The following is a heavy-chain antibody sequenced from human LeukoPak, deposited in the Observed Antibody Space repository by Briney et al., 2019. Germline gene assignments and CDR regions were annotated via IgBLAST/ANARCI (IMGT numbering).Heavy chain of an antibody. CDR3: AHRQDDSPPIGV. V-gene: IGHV2-5*02. CDR1: GLSRSTTAVG. J-gene: IGHJ6*02. Sequence: SGPTLVKPTQTLTLTCSFSGLSRSTTAVGVGWIRQPPGKALEWLALIYGDDDKRYSPSLKTRLTIYKDTSKNQVVLTMTNMDPVDTATYYCAHRQDDSPPIGVRGQGTTVTVSS. D-gene: IGHD3-22*01. CDR2: IYGDDDK.